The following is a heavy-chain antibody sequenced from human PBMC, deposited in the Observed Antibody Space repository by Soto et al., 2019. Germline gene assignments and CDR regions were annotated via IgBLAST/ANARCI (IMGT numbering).Heavy chain of an antibody. CDR3: ARDQAAGGTISRYFQD. V-gene: IGHV3-23*01. D-gene: IGHD6-13*01. J-gene: IGHJ1*01. CDR2: ISGGGSTT. CDR1: GFTFSSYA. Sequence: EVQLLESGGGLVQPGGSLRLSCEASGFTFSSYAMSWVRQAPGKGLEWVSGISGGGSTTYYADSVKGRFTISRDNSKNMLYLQVNSLRAEDTAVYYCARDQAAGGTISRYFQDWGQGTLVTVSS.